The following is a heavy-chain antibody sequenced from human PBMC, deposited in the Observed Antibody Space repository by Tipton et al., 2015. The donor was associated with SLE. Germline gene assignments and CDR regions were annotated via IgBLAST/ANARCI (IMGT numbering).Heavy chain of an antibody. CDR1: YGSINTFY. V-gene: IGHV4-59*01. J-gene: IGHJ6*02. CDR3: ARDPSTRYGMDV. Sequence: TLSLTCSVSYGSINTFYWSWIRKPPGKSLEWIGHVHYSGTTNYNPSVRSRFTISVDASKNQVSLKLTSVTAADTAIYYCARDPSTRYGMDVWGQGTTVTVSS. CDR2: VHYSGTT. D-gene: IGHD3-9*01.